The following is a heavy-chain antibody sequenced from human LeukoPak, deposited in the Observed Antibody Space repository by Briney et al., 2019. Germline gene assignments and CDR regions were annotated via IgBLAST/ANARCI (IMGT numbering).Heavy chain of an antibody. D-gene: IGHD5/OR15-5a*01. CDR2: ISYDGSNK. CDR3: ARDSVSPGAFDI. J-gene: IGHJ3*02. V-gene: IGHV3-30-3*01. CDR1: GFTFSSYA. Sequence: GGSLRLSCAASGFTFSSYAMHWVRQAPGKGLEWVAVISYDGSNKYYADSVKGRFTISRDNAKNSLYLQMNSLRAEDTAVYYCARDSVSPGAFDIWGQGTMVTVSS.